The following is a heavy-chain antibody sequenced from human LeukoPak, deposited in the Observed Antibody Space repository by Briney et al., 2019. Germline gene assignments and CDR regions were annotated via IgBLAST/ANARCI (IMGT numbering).Heavy chain of an antibody. V-gene: IGHV3-48*03. J-gene: IGHJ6*03. Sequence: GGSLRLSCAASGFTFSSYEMNWVRQAPGKGLEWVSYISSSGSTIYYADSVKGRFTISRDNSKNTLYLQMNSLRAEDTAVYYCAKVIGYDSSGYWATLRYYYYYYMDVWGKGTTVTVSS. CDR2: ISSSGSTI. D-gene: IGHD3-22*01. CDR3: AKVIGYDSSGYWATLRYYYYYYMDV. CDR1: GFTFSSYE.